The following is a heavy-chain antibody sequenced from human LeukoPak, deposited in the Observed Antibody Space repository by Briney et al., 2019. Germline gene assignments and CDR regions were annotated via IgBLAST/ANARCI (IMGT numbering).Heavy chain of an antibody. V-gene: IGHV3-23*01. Sequence: GGSLRLSCAASGFTFSSYAMSWVRQAPGKGLEWVSAISGNGGSTYYADSVKGRFTISRDNSKNTLYLQMNSLRAEDTAVYYCAKVDILTGYFTPREAYYFDYWGQGTLVTVSS. CDR2: ISGNGGST. CDR1: GFTFSSYA. D-gene: IGHD3-9*01. J-gene: IGHJ4*02. CDR3: AKVDILTGYFTPREAYYFDY.